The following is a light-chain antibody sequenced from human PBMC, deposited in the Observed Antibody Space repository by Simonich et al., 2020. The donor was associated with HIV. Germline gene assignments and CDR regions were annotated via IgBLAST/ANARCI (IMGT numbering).Light chain of an antibody. J-gene: IGKJ4*01. CDR3: QQRSNWLT. CDR1: QSVSSN. CDR2: GAS. Sequence: IVMTQSPATLSVSPGERATLSCRASQSVSSNLAWYQQKPGQAPRLLIYGASTRATGIPARFSGSGSGTEFTLTISSMQSEDFAVYYCQQRSNWLTFGGGTKVEIK. V-gene: IGKV3-15*01.